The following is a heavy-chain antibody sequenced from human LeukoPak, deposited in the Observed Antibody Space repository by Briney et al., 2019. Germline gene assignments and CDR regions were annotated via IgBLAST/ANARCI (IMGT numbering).Heavy chain of an antibody. CDR3: ARATTPTPPHFDY. Sequence: SETLSLTCTVSGGTISNYYWSWIRQPAGKGLEWIGRIYTSGSTNYNPSLKSRVTMSVDTSKNQFSLKLSSVTAADTAVYYCARATTPTPPHFDYWGQGTLVTVSS. CDR2: IYTSGST. CDR1: GGTISNYY. D-gene: IGHD5-12*01. V-gene: IGHV4-4*07. J-gene: IGHJ4*02.